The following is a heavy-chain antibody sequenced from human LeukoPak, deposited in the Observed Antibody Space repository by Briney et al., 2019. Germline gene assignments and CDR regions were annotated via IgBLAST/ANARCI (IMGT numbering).Heavy chain of an antibody. J-gene: IGHJ6*03. CDR2: ITSSGSTI. D-gene: IGHD3-22*01. Sequence: GGSLRLSCAASGFTFSDYYMSWIRQAPGKGLEWVSYITSSGSTIYYADSVKGRFTISRDNAKNSLYLQMSSLRAEDTAVYYCARAPHSGYYDNSGYYSYNYYYMDVWGKGTTVTISS. CDR3: ARAPHSGYYDNSGYYSYNYYYMDV. V-gene: IGHV3-11*01. CDR1: GFTFSDYY.